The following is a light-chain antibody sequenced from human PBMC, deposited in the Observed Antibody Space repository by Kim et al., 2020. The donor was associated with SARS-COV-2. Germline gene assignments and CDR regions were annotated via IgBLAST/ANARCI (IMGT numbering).Light chain of an antibody. CDR1: SGQGIHP. Sequence: ASVKLTCTLRSGQGIHPVAWHQRQAEKGPRYLMTLNSDGSHSKGDGIPDRFSGSSSGAGRYLTISGLQSDDEADYYCQTWGTGIWVFGGGTQLTVL. J-gene: IGLJ7*01. V-gene: IGLV4-69*01. CDR3: QTWGTGIWV. CDR2: LNSDGSH.